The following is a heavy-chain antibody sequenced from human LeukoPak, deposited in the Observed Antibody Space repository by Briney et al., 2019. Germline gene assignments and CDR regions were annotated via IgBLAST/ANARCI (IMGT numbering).Heavy chain of an antibody. Sequence: GGSLRLSCAASGFIFSSYGMHWVRQAPGKGLEWVSAISGSGGSTYYADSVKGRFTISRDNSKNTLYLQMNSLRAEDTAVYYCARSYGSGIPSLPDAFDIWGQGTMVTVSS. D-gene: IGHD3-10*01. CDR1: GFIFSSYG. CDR3: ARSYGSGIPSLPDAFDI. V-gene: IGHV3-23*01. CDR2: ISGSGGST. J-gene: IGHJ3*02.